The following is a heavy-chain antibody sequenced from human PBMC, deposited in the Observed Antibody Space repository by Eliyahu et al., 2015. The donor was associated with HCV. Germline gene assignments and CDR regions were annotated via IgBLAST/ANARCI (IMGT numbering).Heavy chain of an antibody. V-gene: IGHV5-51*01. Sequence: EVQLVQSGAEVKKPGESLXISCXGSGYSFTSYWIGWVRQXPGKGLEWMGIIYPGDSDTRYSPSFQGQVTISADKSISTAYLQWSSLKASDTAMFYCARLIGATTTSGGNFQHWGQGTLVHRLL. CDR2: IYPGDSDT. D-gene: IGHD6-25*01. CDR1: GYSFTSYW. CDR3: ARLIGATTTSGGNFQH. J-gene: IGHJ1*01.